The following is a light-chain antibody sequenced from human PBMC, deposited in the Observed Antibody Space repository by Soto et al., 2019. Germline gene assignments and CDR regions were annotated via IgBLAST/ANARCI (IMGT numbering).Light chain of an antibody. Sequence: EIVLTQSPATLSVSPGXSATLSCRASQSISGNVAWYQQKPGLAPRLLMYHTSTRATGVPARFSGSGSGTEFSLTISSLQSEDSAVYYCQQSSNWPPTFGQGTRLEIK. V-gene: IGKV3-15*01. CDR3: QQSSNWPPT. CDR2: HTS. CDR1: QSISGN. J-gene: IGKJ5*01.